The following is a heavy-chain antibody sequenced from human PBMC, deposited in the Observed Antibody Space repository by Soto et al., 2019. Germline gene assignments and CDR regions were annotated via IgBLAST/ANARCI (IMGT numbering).Heavy chain of an antibody. CDR3: VRCWGSGDGSNLGYNWLDP. D-gene: IGHD3-16*01. J-gene: IGHJ5*02. Sequence: GGSLRLSCAVFGFTFSDYPMYWVRQAPGKGLEWVAIVSHDGTNKWYADFVKGRFTISRDNAKNTLYLQMNSLRAEDTAVYYCVRCWGSGDGSNLGYNWLDPWGQGTLVTVSS. CDR2: VSHDGTNK. V-gene: IGHV3-30-3*01. CDR1: GFTFSDYP.